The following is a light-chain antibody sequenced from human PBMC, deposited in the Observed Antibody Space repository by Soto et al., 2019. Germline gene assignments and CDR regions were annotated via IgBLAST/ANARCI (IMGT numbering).Light chain of an antibody. CDR3: GTWDSSLSAGV. J-gene: IGLJ1*01. Sequence: QSVLTQPPSVSAAPGQKVTISCSVSSSNMGNNYVSWYQQLPGTAPKLLIYDNNKRPSGIPDRFSGSKSGTSATLGITGLQTGDEADYYCGTWDSSLSAGVFGTGTKVTVL. CDR2: DNN. V-gene: IGLV1-51*01. CDR1: SSNMGNNY.